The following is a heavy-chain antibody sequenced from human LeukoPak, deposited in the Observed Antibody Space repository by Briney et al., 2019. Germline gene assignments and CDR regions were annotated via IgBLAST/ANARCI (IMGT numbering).Heavy chain of an antibody. CDR1: GGSISSGGYY. D-gene: IGHD3-16*01. CDR2: IYHSGST. J-gene: IGHJ4*02. CDR3: ASAPVYDYVWGSYFRTDFDY. V-gene: IGHV4-30-2*01. Sequence: SETLSLTCTVSGGSISSGGYYWSWIRQPPGKGLEWIGYIYHSGSTYYNPSLKSRVTISVDRSKNQFSLKLSSVTAADTAVYYCASAPVYDYVWGSYFRTDFDYWGQGTLVTVSS.